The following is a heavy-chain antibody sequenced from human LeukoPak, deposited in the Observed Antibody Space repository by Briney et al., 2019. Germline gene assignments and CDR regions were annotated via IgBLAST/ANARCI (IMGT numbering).Heavy chain of an antibody. Sequence: SETLSLTCAVYGGSFSGYYWSWIRQPPGKGLEWIGEINHSGSTNYNPSLKSRVTISVDTSKNQFSLKLSSVTAADTAVYYCAXXXSMIVASNWFDPWGQGTLVTVSS. CDR2: INHSGST. V-gene: IGHV4-34*01. CDR3: AXXXSMIVASNWFDP. J-gene: IGHJ5*02. CDR1: GGSFSGYY. D-gene: IGHD3-22*01.